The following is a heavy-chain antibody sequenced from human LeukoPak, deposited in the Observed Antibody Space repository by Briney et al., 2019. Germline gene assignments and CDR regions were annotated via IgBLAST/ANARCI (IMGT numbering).Heavy chain of an antibody. CDR3: AKEGNYGDSVSDAFGI. Sequence: PGRSLRLSCAASGFTFDDYAMPWVRQAPGKGLEWVSGISWNSGSIGYADSVKGRFTISRDNAKNSLYLQMNSLRAEDTALYYCAKEGNYGDSVSDAFGIWGQGTMVTVSS. J-gene: IGHJ3*02. V-gene: IGHV3-9*01. CDR2: ISWNSGSI. D-gene: IGHD4-17*01. CDR1: GFTFDDYA.